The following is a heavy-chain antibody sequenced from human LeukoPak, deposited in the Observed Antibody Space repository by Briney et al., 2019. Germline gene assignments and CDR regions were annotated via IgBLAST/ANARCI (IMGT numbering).Heavy chain of an antibody. CDR3: ARDNYNNYDFWSGYFPTDY. CDR1: GYTFTGYY. D-gene: IGHD3-3*01. CDR2: INPNSGGT. Sequence: ASVKVSCKASGYTFTGYYMHWVRQAPGQGLEWMGRINPNSGGTNYAQKFQGRVTMTRDTSNNTAYMELSRLRSDDTAVYYCARDNYNNYDFWSGYFPTDYWGQGTLVTVSS. J-gene: IGHJ4*02. V-gene: IGHV1-2*06.